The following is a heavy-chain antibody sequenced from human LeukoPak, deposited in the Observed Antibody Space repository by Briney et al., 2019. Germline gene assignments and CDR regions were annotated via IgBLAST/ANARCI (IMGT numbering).Heavy chain of an antibody. D-gene: IGHD2-8*01. V-gene: IGHV1-18*01. Sequence: ASVKVSCKASGYTFTSYGISWVRQAPGQGLEWMGWISAYNGNTNYAQKLQGRVTMTTDTSTSTAYMELRSLRSDDTAVYYCAKMGFYYYYGMDVWGQGTTVTVSS. CDR1: GYTFTSYG. J-gene: IGHJ6*02. CDR2: ISAYNGNT. CDR3: AKMGFYYYYGMDV.